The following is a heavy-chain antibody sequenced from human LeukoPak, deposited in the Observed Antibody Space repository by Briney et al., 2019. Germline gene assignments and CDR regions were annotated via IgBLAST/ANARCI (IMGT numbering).Heavy chain of an antibody. CDR1: GFIFSDYS. CDR3: ARSVGYCSGGSCYRWFAP. V-gene: IGHV3-11*01. J-gene: IGHJ5*02. CDR2: IGSSGSTI. Sequence: GGSLRLSCAASGFIFSDYSMSWIRQAPGKGLEWVSYIGSSGSTIFYADSVQGRFTISRDNAKNSLFLQMNSLRAEDTAVYYCARSVGYCSGGSCYRWFAPWGQGTLVTVSS. D-gene: IGHD2-15*01.